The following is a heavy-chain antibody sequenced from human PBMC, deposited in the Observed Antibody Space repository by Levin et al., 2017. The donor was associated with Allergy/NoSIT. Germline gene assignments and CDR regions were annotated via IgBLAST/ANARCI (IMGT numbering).Heavy chain of an antibody. D-gene: IGHD4-11*01. J-gene: IGHJ3*02. V-gene: IGHV4-39*07. CDR2: IYYSGST. CDR1: GGSISSSSYY. CDR3: ARTNSFDAFDI. Sequence: TSETLSLTCTVSGGSISSSSYYWGWIRQPPGKGLEWIGSIYYSGSTYYNPSLKSRVTISVDTSKNQFSLKLSSVTAADTAVYYCARTNSFDAFDIWGQGTMVTVSS.